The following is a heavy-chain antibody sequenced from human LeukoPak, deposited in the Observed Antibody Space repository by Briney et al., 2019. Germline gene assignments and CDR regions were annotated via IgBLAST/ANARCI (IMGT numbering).Heavy chain of an antibody. D-gene: IGHD2-15*01. CDR2: IRSKAYGETA. J-gene: IGHJ4*02. Sequence: GGSLRLSCTASGFTFGDYAMSWIRQAPGKGLEWVGFIRSKAYGETADYAASVKGRFTISRDDSKATAYLQMNSLKTEDTAVYYCARWRSGSCSDWGQGTLVTVSS. V-gene: IGHV3-49*03. CDR3: ARWRSGSCSD. CDR1: GFTFGDYA.